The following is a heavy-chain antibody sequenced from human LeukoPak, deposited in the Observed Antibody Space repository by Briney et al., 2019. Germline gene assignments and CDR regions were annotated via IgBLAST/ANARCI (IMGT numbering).Heavy chain of an antibody. Sequence: GGSLRLSCAAFGFTFSSYGMHWVRQAPGKGLEWVAFIRYDGSNKYYADSVKGRFTISRDNSKNTLYLQMNSLRAEDTAVYYCAKGPATVYSSGFDYWGQGTLVTVSS. CDR3: AKGPATVYSSGFDY. D-gene: IGHD6-19*01. V-gene: IGHV3-30*02. CDR1: GFTFSSYG. J-gene: IGHJ4*02. CDR2: IRYDGSNK.